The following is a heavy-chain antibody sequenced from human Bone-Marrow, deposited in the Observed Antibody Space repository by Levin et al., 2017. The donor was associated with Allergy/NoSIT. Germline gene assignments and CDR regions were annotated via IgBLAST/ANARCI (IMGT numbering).Heavy chain of an antibody. D-gene: IGHD2-21*02. CDR3: ARVTRRGNDCFFLDH. CDR1: GFTFSDSY. CDR2: ISGSGSII. J-gene: IGHJ4*02. Sequence: LSLTCAASGFTFSDSYMTWIRRAPGKGLEWVSYISGSGSIIYYGDSAKGRFSISRDNAKNSLYLQMNSLRAEDTAMYYCARVTRRGNDCFFLDHWGQGVLVTVSS. V-gene: IGHV3-11*01.